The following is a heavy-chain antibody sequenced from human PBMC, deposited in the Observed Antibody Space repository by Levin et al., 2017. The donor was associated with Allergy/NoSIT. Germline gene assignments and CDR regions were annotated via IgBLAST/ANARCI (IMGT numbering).Heavy chain of an antibody. CDR2: ISYDGSNE. J-gene: IGHJ4*02. V-gene: IGHV3-30-3*01. D-gene: IGHD4-17*01. CDR1: GFSFSTYA. CDR3: ARAGNDYGDYGAY. Sequence: LSLTCAASGFSFSTYAMHWVRQAPGKGLEWVAIISYDGSNEYYADFVKGRFTISRDNSKNTLYLQVNSLRVEDTAVYYCARAGNDYGDYGAYWGQGALVTVSS.